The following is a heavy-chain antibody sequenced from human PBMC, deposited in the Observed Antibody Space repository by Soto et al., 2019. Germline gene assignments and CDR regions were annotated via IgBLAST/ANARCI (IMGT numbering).Heavy chain of an antibody. CDR2: IYNSGIT. D-gene: IGHD3-3*01. Sequence: QVLLQESGPGLVKSSQTLSLTCTVSGGSISSGDYSWSWVRQSPGKGLERIGHIYNSGITYYNPSLKLRVVISIDTSRNQFSLRLNSLTAAERAVYFCARDVTVFGLVSRFWFDPWGQGTVVTVSS. J-gene: IGHJ5*02. V-gene: IGHV4-30-4*01. CDR3: ARDVTVFGLVSRFWFDP. CDR1: GGSISSGDYS.